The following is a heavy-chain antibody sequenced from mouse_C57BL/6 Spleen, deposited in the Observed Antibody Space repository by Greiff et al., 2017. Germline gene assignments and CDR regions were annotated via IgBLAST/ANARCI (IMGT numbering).Heavy chain of an antibody. CDR3: ARGEIYYDYDRAAWFAY. CDR2: INPNNGGT. Sequence: VQLQQSGPELVKPGASVKMSCKASGYTFTDYNMHWVKQSPGKSLEWIGYINPNNGGTSYNQKFKGKATLTVNKSSSTAYMELRSLTSEDSAVYYCARGEIYYDYDRAAWFAYWGQGTLVTVSA. V-gene: IGHV1-22*01. D-gene: IGHD2-4*01. J-gene: IGHJ3*01. CDR1: GYTFTDYN.